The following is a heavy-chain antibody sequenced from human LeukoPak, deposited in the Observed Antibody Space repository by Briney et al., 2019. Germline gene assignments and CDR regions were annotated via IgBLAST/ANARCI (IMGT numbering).Heavy chain of an antibody. V-gene: IGHV4-39*01. CDR3: ASADSGYGDYGWVFDY. CDR2: IYYSGST. Sequence: KPSETLSLTCTVSGGSISSSSYYWGWIRQPPGKGLEWIGSIYYSGSTYYNPSLKSRVTISVDTSKNRFSLKLSSVTAADTAVYYCASADSGYGDYGWVFDYWGQGTLVTVSS. CDR1: GGSISSSSYY. D-gene: IGHD4-17*01. J-gene: IGHJ4*02.